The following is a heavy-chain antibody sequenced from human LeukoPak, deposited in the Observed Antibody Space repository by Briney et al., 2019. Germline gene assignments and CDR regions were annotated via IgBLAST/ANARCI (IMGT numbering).Heavy chain of an antibody. Sequence: ASVKVSCKASGGTFSSYTISWVRQAPGQVLEWMGRTIPILGIANYAQKFQGRVTITADKSTSTAYMELSSLRSEDTAVYYCSSSHQVYYYYYGMDVWGQGTTVTVSS. D-gene: IGHD6-6*01. V-gene: IGHV1-69*02. CDR1: GGTFSSYT. J-gene: IGHJ6*02. CDR3: SSSHQVYYYYYGMDV. CDR2: TIPILGIA.